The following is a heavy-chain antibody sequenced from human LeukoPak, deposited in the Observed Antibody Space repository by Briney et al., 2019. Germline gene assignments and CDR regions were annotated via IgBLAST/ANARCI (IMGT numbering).Heavy chain of an antibody. CDR3: AREGGGYSRNNWFDP. CDR1: GGSISSSSYY. CDR2: IYYSGST. D-gene: IGHD2-2*03. Sequence: SETLSLTCTVSGGSISSSSYYWGWIRQPPGKGLEWIGSIYYSGSTNYNPSLKSRVTISVDTSKNQFSLKLSSVTAADTAVYYCAREGGGYSRNNWFDPWGQGTLVTVSS. V-gene: IGHV4-39*07. J-gene: IGHJ5*02.